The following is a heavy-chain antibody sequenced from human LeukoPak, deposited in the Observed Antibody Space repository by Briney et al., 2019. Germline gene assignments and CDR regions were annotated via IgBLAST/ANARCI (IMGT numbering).Heavy chain of an antibody. CDR1: GGSISSSSHY. D-gene: IGHD1/OR15-1a*01. CDR3: ARSNRLASTCNNFYGMDV. J-gene: IGHJ6*02. V-gene: IGHV4-39*01. CDR2: IHNGGST. Sequence: SSGTLPLTCTVSGGSISSSSHYWGSIRQPPGSGLEWIRNIHNGGSTYYNPSLESRVTMSVDTSKTQVSLRLTSVTAADTAVYYCARSNRLASTCNNFYGMDVWGQGTTVTVSS.